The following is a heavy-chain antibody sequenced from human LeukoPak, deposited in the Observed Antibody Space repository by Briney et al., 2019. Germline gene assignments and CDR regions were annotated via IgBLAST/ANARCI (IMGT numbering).Heavy chain of an antibody. CDR3: AKDPYDILTSYSAYYFDY. J-gene: IGHJ4*02. CDR2: ISGSGGST. CDR1: GFTFSSYA. D-gene: IGHD3-9*01. V-gene: IGHV3-23*01. Sequence: PGGSLRLSCAASGFTFSSYAMSWVRQAPGKGLEWVSAISGSGGSTYYADSVKGRFTISRDNSKNTLYLQMNSLRAEDTAVYYCAKDPYDILTSYSAYYFDYWGQGTLVTVSS.